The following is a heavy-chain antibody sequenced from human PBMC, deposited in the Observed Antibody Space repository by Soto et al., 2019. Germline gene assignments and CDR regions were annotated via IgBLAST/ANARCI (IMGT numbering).Heavy chain of an antibody. V-gene: IGHV1-69*13. CDR3: AREISGSGPI. CDR1: GGTFSSYA. Sequence: SVKVSCKASGGTFSSYAISWVRQAPGQGLEWMGGIIPIFGTADYAQKFQGRVTITADESTSTAYMELTSLRSDDTAVYYCAREISGSGPIWGQGTMVTVSS. CDR2: IIPIFGTA. D-gene: IGHD1-26*01. J-gene: IGHJ3*02.